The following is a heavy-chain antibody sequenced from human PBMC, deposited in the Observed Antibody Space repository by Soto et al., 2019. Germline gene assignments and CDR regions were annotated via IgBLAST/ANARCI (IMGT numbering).Heavy chain of an antibody. V-gene: IGHV3-74*01. CDR3: AIRDSYYDSSGYFYY. J-gene: IGHJ4*02. D-gene: IGHD3-22*01. CDR2: INSDGSST. CDR1: GFTFSSYW. Sequence: PGGSLRLSCAASGFTFSSYWMHWVRQAPGKGLVWVSRINSDGSSTSYADSVKGRFTISRDNAKNTLYLQMNSLRAEDTAVYYCAIRDSYYDSSGYFYYWGQGTLVTVSS.